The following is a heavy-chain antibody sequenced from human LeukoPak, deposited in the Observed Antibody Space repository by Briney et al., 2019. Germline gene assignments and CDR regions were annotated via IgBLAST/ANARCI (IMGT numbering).Heavy chain of an antibody. Sequence: SETLSLTCTVSGDSISSSSDYWGWIRQPPGKGLEWIGTIYYSGSTYYNPSLKSRVTISVDTSKNQFSLKLSSVTAADTAVYYCARGDYYDSSGYYFDYWGQGTLVTVSS. J-gene: IGHJ4*02. CDR1: GDSISSSSDY. CDR2: IYYSGST. CDR3: ARGDYYDSSGYYFDY. V-gene: IGHV4-39*07. D-gene: IGHD3-22*01.